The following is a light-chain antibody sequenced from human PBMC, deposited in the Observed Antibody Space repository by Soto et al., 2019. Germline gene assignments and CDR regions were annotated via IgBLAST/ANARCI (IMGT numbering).Light chain of an antibody. J-gene: IGLJ1*01. Sequence: QAVVTQPPSVSGAPGQRVTISCTGSSSNIGAGYDVHWYQQLPGTAPKLLIYTNTNRPSGVPDRFSGSKSGTSASLAITGLQAEDEGDYYCQSFDSGLRGSVFGTGTKLTVL. CDR3: QSFDSGLRGSV. CDR2: TNT. CDR1: SSNIGAGYD. V-gene: IGLV1-40*01.